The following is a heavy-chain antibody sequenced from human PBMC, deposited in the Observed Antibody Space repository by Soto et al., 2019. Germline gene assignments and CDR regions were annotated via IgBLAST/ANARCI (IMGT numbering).Heavy chain of an antibody. J-gene: IGHJ4*02. CDR1: GFSVSNSY. CDR3: ARVGKPMVIGNYFDY. V-gene: IGHV3-53*01. Sequence: GGSLRLSCVASGFSVSNSYMSWVRQAPGKGLEWVSVIYSGGSTYYADSVKGRFTISRDNSKNTVYLQVNSLRGEDTAVYYCARVGKPMVIGNYFDYWGQGTLVTVSS. CDR2: IYSGGST. D-gene: IGHD3-10*01.